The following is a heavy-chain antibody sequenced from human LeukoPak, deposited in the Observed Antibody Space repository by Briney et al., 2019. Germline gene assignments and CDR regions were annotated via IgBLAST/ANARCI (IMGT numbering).Heavy chain of an antibody. V-gene: IGHV4-59*01. CDR3: ARSQYTYALFDF. CDR1: GGSISSYY. Sequence: PSETLSLTCTVSGGSISSYYWSWIRKPPGKGLEYIGYVYCGWTTNYNPSLKSRVTISIDTSKNQFSLKLNSVTAADTAVYYCARSQYTYALFDFWGQGALVTVSS. J-gene: IGHJ4*02. D-gene: IGHD2-2*01. CDR2: VYCGWTT.